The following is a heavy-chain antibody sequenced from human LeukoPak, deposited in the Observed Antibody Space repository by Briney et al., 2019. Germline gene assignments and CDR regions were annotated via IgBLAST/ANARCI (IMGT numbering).Heavy chain of an antibody. Sequence: ASVKVSCKASGGTFSSYAISWVRQAPGQGLEWMGWISAYNGNTNYAQKLQGRVTMTTDTSTSTAYMELRSLRSDDTAVYYCARDRASIVVGLSALDAFDIWGQGTMVTVSS. CDR3: ARDRASIVVGLSALDAFDI. V-gene: IGHV1-18*01. CDR2: ISAYNGNT. J-gene: IGHJ3*02. D-gene: IGHD2-2*01. CDR1: GGTFSSYA.